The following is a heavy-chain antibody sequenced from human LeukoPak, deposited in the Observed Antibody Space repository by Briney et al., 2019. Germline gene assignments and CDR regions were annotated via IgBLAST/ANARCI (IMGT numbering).Heavy chain of an antibody. J-gene: IGHJ4*02. Sequence: GGSLRLSCAASGFTFSDFFLTWVRQAPGRGVGWVLYLGTRSNPIYYADSVKGRFTISRDDAKNSLYLQMNSLRDEDTAVYFCAREARGSGRDFDYWGQGILVTVSS. D-gene: IGHD1-26*01. CDR1: GFTFSDFF. CDR3: AREARGSGRDFDY. V-gene: IGHV3-11*01. CDR2: LGTRSNPI.